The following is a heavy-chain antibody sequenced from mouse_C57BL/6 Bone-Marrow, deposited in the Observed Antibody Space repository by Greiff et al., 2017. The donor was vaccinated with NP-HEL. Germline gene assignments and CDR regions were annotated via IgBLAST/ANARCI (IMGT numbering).Heavy chain of an antibody. J-gene: IGHJ4*01. CDR2: IYPGDGDT. CDR1: GYAFSSYW. CDR3: ARWDWDYYAMDY. V-gene: IGHV1-80*01. Sequence: QVQLKQSGAELVKPGASVKISCKASGYAFSSYWMNWVKQRPGKGLEWIGQIYPGDGDTNYNGKFKGKATLTADKSSSTAYMQLSSLTSEDSAVYFCARWDWDYYAMDYWGQGTSVTVSS. D-gene: IGHD4-1*01.